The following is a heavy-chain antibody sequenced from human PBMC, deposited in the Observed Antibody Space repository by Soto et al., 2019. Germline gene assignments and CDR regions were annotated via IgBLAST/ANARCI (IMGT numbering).Heavy chain of an antibody. Sequence: QVQLQESGPGLVKPSQTLSLTCTVSGGSISSGGYYWSWIRQHPGKGLEWIGYIYYSGSTYYNPSLTRRVTVSVDTSKNQFSLKLGSVTAADTAVYYCARETEEYQLLLWGQGTLVTVSS. V-gene: IGHV4-31*03. D-gene: IGHD2-2*01. CDR3: ARETEEYQLLL. J-gene: IGHJ4*02. CDR2: IYYSGST. CDR1: GGSISSGGYY.